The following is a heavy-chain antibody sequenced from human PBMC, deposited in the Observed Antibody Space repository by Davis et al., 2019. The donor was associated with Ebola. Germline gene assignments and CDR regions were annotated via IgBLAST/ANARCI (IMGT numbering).Heavy chain of an antibody. CDR1: GFTISSYS. V-gene: IGHV3-21*04. D-gene: IGHD3-16*01. CDR2: ISSSSSYI. J-gene: IGHJ4*02. Sequence: GGSLRLSCAASGFTISSYSMNWVRQAPGKGLEWVSSISSSSSYIYYADSVKGRFPISRDNAKNSLYLQVNSLRDEDTAVYYCARERLGADRLYDYWGQGTLVTVSS. CDR3: ARERLGADRLYDY.